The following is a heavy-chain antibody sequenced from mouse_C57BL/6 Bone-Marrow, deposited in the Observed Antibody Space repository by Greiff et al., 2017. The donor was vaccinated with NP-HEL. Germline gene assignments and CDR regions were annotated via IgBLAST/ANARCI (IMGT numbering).Heavy chain of an antibody. CDR3: AREGYSNYWYFDV. CDR1: GFTFSDYY. Sequence: EVKLVESEGGLVQPGSSMKLSCTASGFTFSDYYMAWFRQVPDKGLEWVANIIYDGSSTYYLDSLKSRFIISRDNAKNILYLQMSSLKSEDTATHYCAREGYSNYWYFDVWGTGTTVTVSS. J-gene: IGHJ1*03. D-gene: IGHD2-5*01. CDR2: IIYDGSST. V-gene: IGHV5-16*01.